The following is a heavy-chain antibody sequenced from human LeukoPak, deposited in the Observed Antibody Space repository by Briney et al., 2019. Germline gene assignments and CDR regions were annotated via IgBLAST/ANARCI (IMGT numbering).Heavy chain of an antibody. V-gene: IGHV1-2*02. CDR1: GYTFTGYY. J-gene: IGHJ4*02. D-gene: IGHD3-3*01. CDR3: ARHHGGYDFWSGYYDY. CDR2: IYPNSGAT. Sequence: GASVKVSCKASGYTFTGYYMHWVRQAPGQGLEWMGYIYPNSGATKYAQKFQGRVTMTRDTSISTAYMELSGLGSDDTAVYYCARHHGGYDFWSGYYDYWGQGTLVTVSS.